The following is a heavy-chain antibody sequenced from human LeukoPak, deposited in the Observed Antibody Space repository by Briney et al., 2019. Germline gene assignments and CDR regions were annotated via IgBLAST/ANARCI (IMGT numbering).Heavy chain of an antibody. CDR2: IIPIFGTA. J-gene: IGHJ4*02. CDR1: GGTFSSYA. V-gene: IGHV1-69*05. CDR3: ASAILDGHNDMYFDY. Sequence: SVKVSCKASGGTFSSYAISWVRQAPGQGLEWMGRIIPIFGTANYAQKFQGRVTITTDEFTSTAYMELSSLRSEDTAVYYCASAILDGHNDMYFDYWGQGTLVTVSS. D-gene: IGHD5-24*01.